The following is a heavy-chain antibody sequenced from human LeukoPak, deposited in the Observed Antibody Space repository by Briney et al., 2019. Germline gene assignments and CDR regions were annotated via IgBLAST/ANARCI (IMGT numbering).Heavy chain of an antibody. V-gene: IGHV4-59*01. CDR3: ARMALGDYYDSSGYYYFDY. J-gene: IGHJ4*02. CDR1: GGSISSYY. CDR2: IYYSGST. D-gene: IGHD3-22*01. Sequence: SETLSLTCTVSGGSISSYYWSWIRQPPGKGLEWIGYIYYSGSTNYNPSLKSRVTISVDTSKNQFSLKLSSVTAADTAVYYCARMALGDYYDSSGYYYFDYWGQGTLVTVSS.